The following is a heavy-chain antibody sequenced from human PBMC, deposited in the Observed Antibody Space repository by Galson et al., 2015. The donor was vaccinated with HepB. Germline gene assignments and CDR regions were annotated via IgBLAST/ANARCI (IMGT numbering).Heavy chain of an antibody. V-gene: IGHV3-30*18. CDR1: GFTFSSYG. D-gene: IGHD3-10*01. CDR3: AKDSAEVGSHAFDI. Sequence: SLRLSCAASGFTFSSYGMHWVRQAPGKGLEWVAVISYDGSNKYYADSVKGRFTISRDNSKNTLYLQMNSLRAEDTAVYYCAKDSAEVGSHAFDIWGQGTMVTVSS. J-gene: IGHJ3*02. CDR2: ISYDGSNK.